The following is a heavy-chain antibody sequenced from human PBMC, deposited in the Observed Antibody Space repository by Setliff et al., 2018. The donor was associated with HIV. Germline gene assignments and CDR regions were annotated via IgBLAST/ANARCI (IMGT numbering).Heavy chain of an antibody. V-gene: IGHV5-51*01. J-gene: IGHJ4*02. CDR2: IYPGDSDS. CDR1: GYTFSKYW. Sequence: GESLKISCEGAGYTFSKYWIGWVRQMPGKGLEWMGIIYPGDSDSKYNPSFEGQVAMSVDKSINTAYLQWSSLQASDTAMYYCARRASRASLDYWGQGTLVTVSS. CDR3: ARRASRASLDY.